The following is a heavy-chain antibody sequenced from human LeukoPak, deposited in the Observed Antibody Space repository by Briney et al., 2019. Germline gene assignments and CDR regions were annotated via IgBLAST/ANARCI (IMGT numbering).Heavy chain of an antibody. CDR1: GGSISSYY. J-gene: IGHJ4*02. CDR3: ARYGSGSYYNGPPFDY. D-gene: IGHD3-10*01. V-gene: IGHV4-59*01. CDR2: IYYSGST. Sequence: SETLSLTCTVSGGSISSYYWSWIRQPPGKGPEWIGYIYYSGSTNYNPSLKSRVTISVDTSKNQFSLKLSSVTAADTAVYYCARYGSGSYYNGPPFDYWGQGTLVTVSS.